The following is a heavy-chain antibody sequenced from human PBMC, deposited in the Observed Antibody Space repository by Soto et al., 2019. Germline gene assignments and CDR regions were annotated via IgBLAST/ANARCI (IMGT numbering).Heavy chain of an antibody. V-gene: IGHV3-23*01. CDR2: ISGSGGST. Sequence: GGSLRLSCAASGFTFSSYAMSWVRQAPGKGLEWVSAISGSGGSTYYADSVKGRFTISRDNSKNTLYLQMNSLRAXDXXXXYCAKXPXWGYDYVWGSGSISFDYWGQGTLVTVSX. J-gene: IGHJ4*02. CDR3: AKXPXWGYDYVWGSGSISFDY. CDR1: GFTFSSYA. D-gene: IGHD3-16*01.